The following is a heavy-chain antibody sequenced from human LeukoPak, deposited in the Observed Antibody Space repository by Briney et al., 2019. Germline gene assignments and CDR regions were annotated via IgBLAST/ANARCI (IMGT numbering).Heavy chain of an antibody. CDR2: IYYSGST. J-gene: IGHJ4*02. CDR1: GGSISSSSYY. CDR3: AMYSSGTFDY. Sequence: SETLSLTCTVSGGSISSSSYYWSWIRQPPGKGLEWIGYIYYSGSTNYNPSLKSRVTISVDTSKNQFSLKLSSVTAAGTAVYYCAMYSSGTFDYWGQGTLVTVSS. V-gene: IGHV4-61*01. D-gene: IGHD6-19*01.